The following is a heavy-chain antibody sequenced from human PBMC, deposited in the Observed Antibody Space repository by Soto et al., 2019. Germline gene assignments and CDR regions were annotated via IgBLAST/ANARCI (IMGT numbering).Heavy chain of an antibody. CDR2: IYYSGST. D-gene: IGHD3-10*01. V-gene: IGHV4-59*07. J-gene: IGHJ6*01. Sequence: SYRLSLTCTVSGGAISSYDWIWIRQPPGKGRGWIGNIYYSGSTNYNPSLKSRVTISVDTSKNQFSLKLSSVTAADTAVYYCARVTVRGVIGVYGMDVWGQGPTVTVS. CDR3: ARVTVRGVIGVYGMDV. CDR1: GGAISSYD.